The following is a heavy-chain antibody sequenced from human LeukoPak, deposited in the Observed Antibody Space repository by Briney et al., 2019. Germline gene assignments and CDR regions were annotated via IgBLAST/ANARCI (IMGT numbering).Heavy chain of an antibody. CDR3: VRAGQLWFVYNWFDP. CDR2: VRGSNANT. V-gene: IGHV3-23*01. CDR1: GFSFSSYA. Sequence: GGSLRLSCAASGFSFSSYALTWVRQAPGKGLEWVSAVRGSNANTYYADSVKGRFAISRDNSKNTLYLQMNSLRAEDTAVYYCVRAGQLWFVYNWFDPWGQGSLVTVSS. D-gene: IGHD5-18*01. J-gene: IGHJ5*02.